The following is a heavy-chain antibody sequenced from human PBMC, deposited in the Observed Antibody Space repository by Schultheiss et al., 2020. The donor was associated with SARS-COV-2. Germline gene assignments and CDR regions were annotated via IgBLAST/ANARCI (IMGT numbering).Heavy chain of an antibody. J-gene: IGHJ4*02. V-gene: IGHV4-59*01. D-gene: IGHD3-9*01. CDR2: IYYSGST. CDR1: GGSISSYY. CDR3: ARGPGDILTGYEAKWFDY. Sequence: SETLSLTCTVSGGSISSYYWSWIRQPPGKGLEWIGYIYYSGSTNYNPSLKSRVTISVDTSKNQFSLKLSSVTAADTAVYYCARGPGDILTGYEAKWFDYWGQGTLVTVSS.